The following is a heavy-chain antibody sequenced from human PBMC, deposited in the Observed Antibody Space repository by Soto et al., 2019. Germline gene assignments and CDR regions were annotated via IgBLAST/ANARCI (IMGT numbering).Heavy chain of an antibody. CDR1: GYTFTSYD. CDR2: MNPNSGNT. V-gene: IGHV1-8*01. J-gene: IGHJ5*02. Sequence: ASVKVSCKASGYTFTSYDINWLRQATGQGLEWMGWMNPNSGNTGYAQKFQGRVTMTRNTSISTAYMELSSLRSEDTAVYYCARGSLTYRLPFDPWGQGTLVTVSS. CDR3: ARGSLTYRLPFDP. D-gene: IGHD3-10*01.